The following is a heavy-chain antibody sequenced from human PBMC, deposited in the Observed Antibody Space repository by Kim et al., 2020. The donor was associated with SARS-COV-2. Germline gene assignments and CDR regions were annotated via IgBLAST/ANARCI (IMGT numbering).Heavy chain of an antibody. J-gene: IGHJ6*02. CDR3: ARASRYYYYGMDV. Sequence: YADSVKGRFTISRHNSKNTLYLQMNSLRAEDTAVYYCARASRYYYYGMDVWGQGTTVTVSS. V-gene: IGHV3-53*04.